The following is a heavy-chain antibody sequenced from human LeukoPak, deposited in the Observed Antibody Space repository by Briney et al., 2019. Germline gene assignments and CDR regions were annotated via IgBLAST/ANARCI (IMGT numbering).Heavy chain of an antibody. D-gene: IGHD3-22*01. CDR1: GGSISSSSYY. CDR3: ARNKITWFPDAFDI. Sequence: KPSETLSLTCTVSGGSISSSSYYWGWIRQPPGKGLEWIGSIYYSGSTYYNPSLKSRVTISVDTSKNQFSLKLSSVTAADTAVYYCARNKITWFPDAFDIWGQGTMVTVSS. CDR2: IYYSGST. J-gene: IGHJ3*02. V-gene: IGHV4-39*01.